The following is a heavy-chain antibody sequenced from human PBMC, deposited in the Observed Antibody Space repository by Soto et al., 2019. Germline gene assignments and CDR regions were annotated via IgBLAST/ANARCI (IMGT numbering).Heavy chain of an antibody. CDR2: IYYSGST. CDR1: GGSISSGGYY. V-gene: IGHV4-31*03. D-gene: IGHD2-21*02. Sequence: SETLSLTCTVSGGSISSGGYYWSWIRQHPGKGLEWIGYIYYSGSTYYNPSLKSRVTISVDTSKNQFSLKLSSVTAADTAVYYCARVSVVTPDAFDIWGQGTMVTV. J-gene: IGHJ3*02. CDR3: ARVSVVTPDAFDI.